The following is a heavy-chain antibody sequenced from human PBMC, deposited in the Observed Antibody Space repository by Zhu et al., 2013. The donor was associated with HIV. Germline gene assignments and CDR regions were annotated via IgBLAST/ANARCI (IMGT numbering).Heavy chain of an antibody. CDR1: GGTFSSYA. Sequence: QVQLVQSGAEVKKPGSSVKVSCKASGGTFSSYAISWVRQAPGQGLEWMGGIIPIFGTANYAQKFQGRVTITADGSTSTAYMELSSLRSEDTAVYYCARVKVPTGLYYYYYMDVWGKGTTGHRLL. J-gene: IGHJ6*03. V-gene: IGHV1-69*01. CDR3: ARVKVPTGLYYYYYMDV. CDR2: IIPIFGTA.